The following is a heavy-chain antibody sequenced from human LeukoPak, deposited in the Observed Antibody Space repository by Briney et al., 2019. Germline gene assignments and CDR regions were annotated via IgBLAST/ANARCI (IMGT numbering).Heavy chain of an antibody. CDR2: IYYSGST. CDR1: GGSISSGDYY. J-gene: IGHJ4*02. D-gene: IGHD3-10*01. Sequence: PSETLSLTCTVSGGSISSGDYYWSWIRQPPGKGLEWIGYIYYSGSTYYNPSLKSRVTISVDTSKNQFSLKLSSVTAADTAVYYCARELTMVRGVIIRDWGQGTLVTVSS. CDR3: ARELTMVRGVIIRD. V-gene: IGHV4-30-4*01.